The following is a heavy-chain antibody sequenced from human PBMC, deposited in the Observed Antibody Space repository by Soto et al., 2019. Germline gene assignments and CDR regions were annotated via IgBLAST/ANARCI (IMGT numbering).Heavy chain of an antibody. CDR1: GGSISSYY. CDR3: ARDAACSGGSCLTRGNWFDP. D-gene: IGHD2-15*01. J-gene: IGHJ5*02. CDR2: IYYSGST. V-gene: IGHV4-59*01. Sequence: PSETLSLTCTVSGGSISSYYWSWIRQPPGKGLEWIGYIYYSGSTNYNPSLKSRVTISVDTSKNQFSLKLSSVTAADTAVYYCARDAACSGGSCLTRGNWFDPWGQGTLVTVSS.